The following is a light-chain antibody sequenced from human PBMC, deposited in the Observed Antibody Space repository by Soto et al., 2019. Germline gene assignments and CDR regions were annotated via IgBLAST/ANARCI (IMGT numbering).Light chain of an antibody. J-gene: IGKJ1*01. CDR3: QQYGSSRT. Sequence: EIVMTQSPATLSVSRGERVTLSCRASQRINNKLAWYQEKPGQAPRLLIYGASSRATGIPDRFSGSGSGTDFTLTISRLEPEDFAVYYCQQYGSSRTFGQGTKVDIK. CDR2: GAS. CDR1: QRINNK. V-gene: IGKV3-20*01.